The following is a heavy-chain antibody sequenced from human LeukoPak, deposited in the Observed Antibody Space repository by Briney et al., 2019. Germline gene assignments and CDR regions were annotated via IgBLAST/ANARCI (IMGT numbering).Heavy chain of an antibody. V-gene: IGHV3-53*01. D-gene: IGHD1-14*01. CDR1: GVTVSSNY. CDR3: ARVRLDSSERNLDAFEN. CDR2: IYSGGST. J-gene: IGHJ3*02. Sequence: GGSLRLSCAASGVTVSSNYMSWVRQAPGKGLEWVSVIYSGGSTYYADSVKGRFTISRDNSKNTVYLQMNSLRAEDTAVYFCARVRLDSSERNLDAFENWGQGTMVTVSS.